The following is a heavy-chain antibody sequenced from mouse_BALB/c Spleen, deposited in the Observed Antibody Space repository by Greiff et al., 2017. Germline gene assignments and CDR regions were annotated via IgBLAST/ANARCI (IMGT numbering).Heavy chain of an antibody. CDR3: ARAGYDYDDAMDY. Sequence: DVMLVESGGGLVKPGGSLKLSCAASGFTFSSYAMSWVRQTPEKRLEWVASISSGGSTYYPDSVKGRFTISRDNARNILYLQMSSLRSEDTAMYYCARAGYDYDDAMDYWGQGTSVTVSS. D-gene: IGHD2-4*01. CDR1: GFTFSSYA. J-gene: IGHJ4*01. CDR2: ISSGGST. V-gene: IGHV5-6-5*01.